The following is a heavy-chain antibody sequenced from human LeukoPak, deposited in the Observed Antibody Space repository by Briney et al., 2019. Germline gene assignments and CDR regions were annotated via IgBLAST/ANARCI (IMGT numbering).Heavy chain of an antibody. Sequence: GGSLRLSCVGSGFSFNKYAASWVRQAPGKGLEWVAGMTGGGATYHADSVKGRFVISRDNSKNTVYLQMNSLRAEDTALYFCAKDKIVGDGRWDFDCWGQGTLVTVSS. CDR1: GFSFNKYA. CDR2: MTGGGAT. CDR3: AKDKIVGDGRWDFDC. D-gene: IGHD3-10*01. J-gene: IGHJ4*02. V-gene: IGHV3-23*01.